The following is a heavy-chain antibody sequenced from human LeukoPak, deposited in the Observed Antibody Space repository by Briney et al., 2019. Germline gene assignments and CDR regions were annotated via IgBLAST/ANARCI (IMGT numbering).Heavy chain of an antibody. D-gene: IGHD6-19*01. J-gene: IGHJ4*02. V-gene: IGHV1-18*01. CDR1: GYTFTSYG. CDR3: ARDSSGWYLFDY. CDR2: ISAYNGNT. Sequence: ASVKLSCKASGYTFTSYGITWVRRAPGQGLEWMGWISAYNGNTKYAQKVQGRVTMTTHTSTSTVYMELSSLRSEDTAVYYCARDSSGWYLFDYWGQGTLVTVSS.